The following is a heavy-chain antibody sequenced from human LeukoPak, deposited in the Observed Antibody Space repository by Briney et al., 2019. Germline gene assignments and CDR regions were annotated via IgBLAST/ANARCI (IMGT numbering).Heavy chain of an antibody. CDR2: IKEDGGET. Sequence: GGSLRLSCVASGFVFSNYWMGWVRQAPGKGLEWDANIKEDGGETYYVDSVKGRFTISRDNAKNSLDLQMNSLRDEDTAVYYCARRKEVQTTFDYWGQGTLVTVSS. CDR3: ARRKEVQTTFDY. V-gene: IGHV3-7*01. J-gene: IGHJ4*02. D-gene: IGHD4/OR15-4a*01. CDR1: GFVFSNYW.